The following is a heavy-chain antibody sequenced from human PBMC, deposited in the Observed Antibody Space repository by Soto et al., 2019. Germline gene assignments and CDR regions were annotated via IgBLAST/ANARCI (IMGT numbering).Heavy chain of an antibody. D-gene: IGHD6-19*01. Sequence: GGSLRLSCAASGFTFSSYSMNWVRQAPGKGLEWVSYISSSSGTIYYADSVKGRFTISRDNAKNSLYLQLNSLRAEDTAVYYCARDTLLLQMSSGWNAFDIWGQGTMVTVSS. V-gene: IGHV3-48*01. CDR2: ISSSSGTI. CDR1: GFTFSSYS. CDR3: ARDTLLLQMSSGWNAFDI. J-gene: IGHJ3*02.